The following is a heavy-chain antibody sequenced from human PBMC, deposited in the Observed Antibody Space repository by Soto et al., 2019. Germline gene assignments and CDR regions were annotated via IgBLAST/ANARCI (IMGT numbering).Heavy chain of an antibody. D-gene: IGHD3-10*01. Sequence: SETLSLTCTVSGGYISSYDWSWIRQPPGKGLEWIGYIYYSGSTNYNPSLKSRVTMSVDRSKNQFSLKLTSVTAADTAVYFCARDGRLMLRGFSFYNGMDVWGQGTTVTVSS. CDR2: IYYSGST. CDR1: GGYISSYD. V-gene: IGHV4-59*01. J-gene: IGHJ6*02. CDR3: ARDGRLMLRGFSFYNGMDV.